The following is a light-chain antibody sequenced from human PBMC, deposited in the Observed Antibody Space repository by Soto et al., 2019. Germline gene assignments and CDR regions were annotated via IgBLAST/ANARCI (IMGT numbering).Light chain of an antibody. J-gene: IGKJ1*01. V-gene: IGKV1-5*03. CDR3: QQYSYFAT. Sequence: DIQMTQSPSTLSASVGDRVTITCRASQSISSWLTWYQQKAGQAPKLLIYKAYIVESGVPSRFSGSGSGTEFTLTIRSLQPDDSATYYCQQYSYFATFGQGTRVEVK. CDR1: QSISSW. CDR2: KAY.